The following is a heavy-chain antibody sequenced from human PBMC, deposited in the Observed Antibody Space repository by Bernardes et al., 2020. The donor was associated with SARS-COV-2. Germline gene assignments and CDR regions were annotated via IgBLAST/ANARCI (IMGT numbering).Heavy chain of an antibody. CDR2: VNPGGET. D-gene: IGHD2-15*01. V-gene: IGHV1-46*01. J-gene: IGHJ4*02. CDR3: TTECHQCYKFDS. CDR1: GYTFTNYN. Sequence: ASVKVSCKASGYTFTNYNVHWVRQAPGQKYEWLGIVNPGGETNYAQKFLGRVSMTRDTSTSTVYLELTSLRSEDTAVYFCTTECHQCYKFDSWGQGTLVTVSS.